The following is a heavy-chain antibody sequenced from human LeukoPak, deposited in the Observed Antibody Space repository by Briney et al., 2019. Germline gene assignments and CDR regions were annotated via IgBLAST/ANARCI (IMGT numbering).Heavy chain of an antibody. Sequence: GGSLRLSCAASGFTFSSYGRHWVRQAPGKGLEWVAVISYDGSNKYYADSVKGRFTISRDNSKNTLYLQMNSLRAEDTAVYYCAKDYDGSGSYLPSDYWGQGTLVTVAS. J-gene: IGHJ4*02. CDR2: ISYDGSNK. V-gene: IGHV3-30*18. D-gene: IGHD3-10*01. CDR1: GFTFSSYG. CDR3: AKDYDGSGSYLPSDY.